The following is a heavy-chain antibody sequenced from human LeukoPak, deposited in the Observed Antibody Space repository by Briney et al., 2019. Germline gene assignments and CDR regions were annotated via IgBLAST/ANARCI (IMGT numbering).Heavy chain of an antibody. CDR3: ARGEHIVVVTAGEYFFDY. Sequence: SETLSLTCTVSGGSISSSSYYWGWIRQPPGKGLEWIGEIYHSGSTNYNPSLKSRVTISVDKSKNQFSLKLSSVTAADTAVYYCARGEHIVVVTAGEYFFDYWGQGTLVTVSS. CDR2: IYHSGST. D-gene: IGHD2-21*02. J-gene: IGHJ4*02. V-gene: IGHV4-39*07. CDR1: GGSISSSSYY.